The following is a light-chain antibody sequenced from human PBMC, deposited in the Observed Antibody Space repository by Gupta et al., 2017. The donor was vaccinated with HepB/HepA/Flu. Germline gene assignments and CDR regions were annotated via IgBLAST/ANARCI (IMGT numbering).Light chain of an antibody. V-gene: IGKV3-11*01. J-gene: IGKJ4*01. CDR3: QKRSTWPVT. CDR1: QSISTS. CDR2: YAS. Sequence: IVLTQSASTLTWSAGERATVSCRASQSISTSLAWYQHKPGQAPRLLIYYASSMATGSPARFSGSGSGTDFTLTISSLEPEEFAVYYCQKRSTWPVTFGGGTQLEI.